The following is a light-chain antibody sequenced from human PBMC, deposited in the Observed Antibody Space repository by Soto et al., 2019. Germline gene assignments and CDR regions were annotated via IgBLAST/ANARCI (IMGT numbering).Light chain of an antibody. V-gene: IGLV2-14*03. Sequence: QSALTQPASVSGSPGQWIAISGTETSSAVGGYNYVSWYQQHPGKAPKLMIYDVSNRPSGVSDRFSGSKSGNTASLTISGLQAEDEADYYCSSYTSSSPWVFGGGTKLTVL. CDR3: SSYTSSSPWV. J-gene: IGLJ3*02. CDR2: DVS. CDR1: SSAVGGYNY.